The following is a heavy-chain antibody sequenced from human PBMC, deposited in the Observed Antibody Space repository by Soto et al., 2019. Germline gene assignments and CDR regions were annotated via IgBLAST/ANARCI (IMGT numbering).Heavy chain of an antibody. D-gene: IGHD1-26*01. Sequence: SGPTLVNPTQTLTLTCTFSGFSLSTSGEAVGWIRQPPGKALEWLALTYWSDERHSSPSLKSRLTITKDTSKNKVVLTMTNMDPVDTATYYCAHRRGGTFDYWGQGTLVTVSS. CDR3: AHRRGGTFDY. CDR2: TYWSDER. CDR1: GFSLSTSGEA. V-gene: IGHV2-5*01. J-gene: IGHJ4*02.